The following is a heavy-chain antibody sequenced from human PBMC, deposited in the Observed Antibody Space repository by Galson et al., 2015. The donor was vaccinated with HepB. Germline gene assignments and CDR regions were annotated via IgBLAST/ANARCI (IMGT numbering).Heavy chain of an antibody. J-gene: IGHJ3*02. V-gene: IGHV4-61*05. D-gene: IGHD3-22*01. CDR3: ARLVDEDNNGYPDGLDI. CDR2: ISYRGNT. CDR1: SGSISGSISSHY. Sequence: SETLSLTCTVSSGSISGSISSHYWTWVRQPPGQRLEWIGYISYRGNTYYNPSFNSRTSMSVDTSTNQFSLKLNSVTAADTAVYYCARLVDEDNNGYPDGLDIWGRGTMVNVSP.